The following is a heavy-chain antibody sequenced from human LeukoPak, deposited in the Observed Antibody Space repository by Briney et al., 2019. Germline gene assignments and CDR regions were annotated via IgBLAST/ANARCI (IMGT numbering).Heavy chain of an antibody. D-gene: IGHD3-10*01. CDR2: ISSSSSYI. J-gene: IGHJ4*01. V-gene: IGHV3-21*06. CDR1: GFTFSSYS. Sequence: GGSLRLSCAPSGFTFSSYSMNWVRQAPGKGLEWVSSISSSSSYIYYADSVKGRFTISRVYAKNLLYLQMNSLRIEDTAVYYCARDHGIPGSGSYRFDYWGHGTLVTVSS. CDR3: ARDHGIPGSGSYRFDY.